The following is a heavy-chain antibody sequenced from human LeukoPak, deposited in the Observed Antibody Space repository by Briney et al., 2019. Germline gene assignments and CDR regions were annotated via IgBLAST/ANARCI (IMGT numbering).Heavy chain of an antibody. J-gene: IGHJ5*02. CDR3: AKAQAITGRNLFDP. CDR2: ISDTT. D-gene: IGHD1-20*01. Sequence: QAGGSLRLSCAASGFTFSSYAMSWVRQAPGKGLEWVSAISDTTYYTDSVKGRFTISRDNSKNTLYLQMNSLRTEDTAIYYCAKAQAITGRNLFDPWGQGTLVTVPS. CDR1: GFTFSSYA. V-gene: IGHV3-23*01.